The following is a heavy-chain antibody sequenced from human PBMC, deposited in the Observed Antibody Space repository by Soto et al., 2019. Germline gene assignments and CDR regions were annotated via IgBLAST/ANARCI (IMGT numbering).Heavy chain of an antibody. CDR1: GGTFSGYY. Sequence: SETLSLTCAAYGGTFSGYYWSWIRKPPGKGLEGIGEINHSGSTNYNPSHKCREAISVDTSKNQFSLKLSSGTAADTAVYYYARRIGSGAILPQFIQVKYYYYGMDGWGQGTTGTAAS. CDR3: ARRIGSGAILPQFIQVKYYYYGMDG. V-gene: IGHV4-34*01. J-gene: IGHJ6*02. CDR2: INHSGST. D-gene: IGHD2-15*01.